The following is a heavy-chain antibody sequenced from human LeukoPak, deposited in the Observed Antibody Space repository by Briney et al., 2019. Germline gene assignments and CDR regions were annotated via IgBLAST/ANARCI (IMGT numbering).Heavy chain of an antibody. J-gene: IGHJ4*02. V-gene: IGHV3-7*01. CDR1: GFTFSSYW. CDR2: IKQDGSEK. CDR3: ARDGILRGAVVTYFDY. Sequence: GGSLRLSCAASGFTFSSYWMSWVRQAPGKGLEWVANIKQDGSEKYYVDSVKVRFTISRDNAKNSLYLQMNSLRAEDTAVYYCARDGILRGAVVTYFDYWGQGTLVTVSS. D-gene: IGHD4-23*01.